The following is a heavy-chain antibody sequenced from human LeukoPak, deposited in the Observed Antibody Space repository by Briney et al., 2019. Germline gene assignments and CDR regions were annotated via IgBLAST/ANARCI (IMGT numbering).Heavy chain of an antibody. CDR3: ASQFWWAAVAGTTLDY. Sequence: GGSLRLSCIASGFTFSTYWMSWVRQAPGGGLEWVANIKEDGSETYYVDSVKDRFTISRDNAKISLYLQMNSLRAEDTAVYYCASQFWWAAVAGTTLDYWGQGTLVPVSS. V-gene: IGHV3-7*05. CDR1: GFTFSTYW. CDR2: IKEDGSET. J-gene: IGHJ4*02. D-gene: IGHD6-19*01.